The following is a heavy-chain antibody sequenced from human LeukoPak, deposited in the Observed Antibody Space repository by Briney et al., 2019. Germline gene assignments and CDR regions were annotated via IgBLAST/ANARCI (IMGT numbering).Heavy chain of an antibody. J-gene: IGHJ5*02. D-gene: IGHD5-18*01. CDR2: IYYSGST. Sequence: PSETLSLTCTVSGGAISSSSYYWGWIRQPPGKGLEWIGSIYYSGSTYYNPSLKSRVTISVATSKNQFSLKLSSVTAADTAVYYCARRGYSYGYWLDPWGQGTRVTVSS. V-gene: IGHV4-39*01. CDR3: ARRGYSYGYWLDP. CDR1: GGAISSSSYY.